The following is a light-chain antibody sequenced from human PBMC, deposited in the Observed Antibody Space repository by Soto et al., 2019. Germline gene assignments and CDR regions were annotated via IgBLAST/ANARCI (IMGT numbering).Light chain of an antibody. Sequence: EIVMTQSPATLSVSPGERATLSCRASQSISRKLAWYQQQPGQAPRLLIYDASSRATGIPARFSGSGSGTEFTLTISSLQSEDCAVYYCQHHQNWPPFTFGPGTKVDIK. CDR3: QHHQNWPPFT. CDR2: DAS. V-gene: IGKV3-15*01. J-gene: IGKJ3*01. CDR1: QSISRK.